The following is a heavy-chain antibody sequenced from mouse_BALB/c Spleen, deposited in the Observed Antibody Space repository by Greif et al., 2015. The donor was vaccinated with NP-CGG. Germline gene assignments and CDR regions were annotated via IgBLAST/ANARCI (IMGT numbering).Heavy chain of an antibody. J-gene: IGHJ4*01. Sequence: EVKLVESGGGLVQPGGSRKLSCAASGLTFSSFGMHWVRQAPEKGLEWVAYISSGSSTIYYADTVKGRFTISRDNPKNTLFLQMTSLRSEDTAMYYCARDDYDYAMDYWGQGTSVTVSS. D-gene: IGHD2-4*01. CDR3: ARDDYDYAMDY. V-gene: IGHV5-17*02. CDR1: GLTFSSFG. CDR2: ISSGSSTI.